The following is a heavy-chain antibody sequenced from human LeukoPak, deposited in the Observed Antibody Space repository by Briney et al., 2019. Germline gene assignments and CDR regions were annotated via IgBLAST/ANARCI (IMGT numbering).Heavy chain of an antibody. CDR2: ISSRSSYI. CDR1: GFTFSSYS. J-gene: IGHJ6*03. D-gene: IGHD2-2*01. CDR3: ARVNKIGWGRYCSSTSCYFKYYYYYMDV. V-gene: IGHV3-21*01. Sequence: GGSLRLSCAASGFTFSSYSMNWVRQAPGKGLEWVSSISSRSSYIYYADSVKGRFTISRDNAKNSLYLQMNSLRAEDTAVYYCARVNKIGWGRYCSSTSCYFKYYYYYMDVWGKGTTVTVSS.